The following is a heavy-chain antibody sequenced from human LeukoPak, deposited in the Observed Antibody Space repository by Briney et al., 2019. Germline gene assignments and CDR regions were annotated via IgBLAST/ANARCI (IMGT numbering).Heavy chain of an antibody. CDR1: GGSISSYY. CDR2: IYYSGST. J-gene: IGHJ4*02. Sequence: SETLSLTCPVSGGSISSYYWSWIRPPPGKGLEWIGYIYYSGSTNYNPSLKSRVTISVDTSKNQFSLKLSSVTAADTAVYYCARNDPFDYWGQGTLVTVSS. CDR3: ARNDPFDY. V-gene: IGHV4-59*08.